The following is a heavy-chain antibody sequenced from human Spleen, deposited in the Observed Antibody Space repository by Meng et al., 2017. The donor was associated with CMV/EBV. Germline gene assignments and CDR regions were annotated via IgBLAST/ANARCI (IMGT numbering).Heavy chain of an antibody. CDR1: GFSLSDYY. J-gene: IGHJ4*02. D-gene: IGHD2-2*02. CDR3: QGYCSSTSCYRGGY. Sequence: LKISCAASGFSLSDYYMSWIRQAPGKGLEWISYISNSGTTTYYADSVKGRFTISRDNAKNSLYLQMNSLRGEDTAVYYCQGYCSSTSCYRGGYWGQGTLVTVSS. CDR2: ISNSGTTT. V-gene: IGHV3-11*01.